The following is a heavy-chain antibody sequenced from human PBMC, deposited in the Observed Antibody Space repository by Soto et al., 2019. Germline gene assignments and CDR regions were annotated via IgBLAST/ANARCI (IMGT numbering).Heavy chain of an antibody. V-gene: IGHV4-59*12. CDR1: SGSFRSYY. Sequence: SETLSLTCTVSSGSFRSYYWSWIRQPPGKGLEWIGYIYHSGSTNYNPSLKSRVTMSVDTSKNQFSLRLTSVTATDTAVYYCTTDPATYCGGDCYSYYYYYGMDVWGQGTTVTVSS. D-gene: IGHD2-21*02. CDR2: IYHSGST. CDR3: TTDPATYCGGDCYSYYYYYGMDV. J-gene: IGHJ6*02.